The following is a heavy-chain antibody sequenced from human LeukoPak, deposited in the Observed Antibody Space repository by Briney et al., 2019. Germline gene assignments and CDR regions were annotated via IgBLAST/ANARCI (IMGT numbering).Heavy chain of an antibody. V-gene: IGHV1-2*02. Sequence: ASVKVSCKTSGYTFTGHYLHWVRLAPGQGLEWVGWINPKTGGTKYAQEFQGRVTMTEDDTSISTAYMELSSLRSDDTAIYYCARSGGTYHLDYWGQGSQVTVSS. J-gene: IGHJ4*02. CDR1: GYTFTGHY. CDR3: ARSGGTYHLDY. CDR2: INPKTGGT. D-gene: IGHD1-26*01.